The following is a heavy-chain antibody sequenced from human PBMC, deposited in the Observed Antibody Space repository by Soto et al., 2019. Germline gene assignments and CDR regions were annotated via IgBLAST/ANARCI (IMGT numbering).Heavy chain of an antibody. V-gene: IGHV4-39*01. J-gene: IGHJ3*02. Sequence: QLQLQESGPGLVKPSETLSLTCTVSGGSISSSSYYWGWIRQPPGKGLEWIGSIYYSGSTYYNPSLKSRVTISVDTSKNQFSLKLSSVTAADTAVYYCARGRDSGGLIIWGQGTMVTVSS. D-gene: IGHD3-22*01. CDR3: ARGRDSGGLII. CDR2: IYYSGST. CDR1: GGSISSSSYY.